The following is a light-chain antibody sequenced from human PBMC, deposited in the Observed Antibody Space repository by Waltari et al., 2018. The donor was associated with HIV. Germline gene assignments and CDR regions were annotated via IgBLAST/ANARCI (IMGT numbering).Light chain of an antibody. Sequence: QSVLTQPPSASGPPGQRVTITCSGSCSHIGPHPVHWYQHLPGSAPQLLIYSNNQRPSGVPDRFSASKSGTSASLAISGLRSEDEADYYCQSYDSRLSGSVFGGGTKLTVL. J-gene: IGLJ3*02. CDR1: CSHIGPHP. V-gene: IGLV1-44*01. CDR2: SNN. CDR3: QSYDSRLSGSV.